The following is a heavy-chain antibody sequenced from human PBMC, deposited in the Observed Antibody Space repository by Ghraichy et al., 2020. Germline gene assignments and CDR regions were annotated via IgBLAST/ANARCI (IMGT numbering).Heavy chain of an antibody. CDR1: GFTFSSYA. CDR3: AKSQGRIVGATDEGPGAAFDV. D-gene: IGHD1-26*01. V-gene: IGHV3-23*01. J-gene: IGHJ3*01. Sequence: GGSLRLSCAASGFTFSSYAMSWVRQAPGKGLEWVSAISGSGGSTYYADSVKGRFTISRDNSKNTLYLQMNSLRAEDTAVYYCAKSQGRIVGATDEGPGAAFDVWGQGTMVTVSS. CDR2: ISGSGGST.